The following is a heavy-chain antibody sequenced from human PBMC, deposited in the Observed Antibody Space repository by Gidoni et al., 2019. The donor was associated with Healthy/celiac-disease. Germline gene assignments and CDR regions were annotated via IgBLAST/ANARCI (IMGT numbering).Heavy chain of an antibody. J-gene: IGHJ5*02. CDR3: ARVRYGSGSYYNAGWFDP. D-gene: IGHD3-10*01. CDR2: IYYSGST. Sequence: QLQLQASGPGLVKPSETLSLTCPVAGCSISSSSYYWGGIRQPPGKGLEWIGSIYYSGSTYYNPSLKSRVTISVDTSKNQFSLKLSSVTAADTAVYYCARVRYGSGSYYNAGWFDPWGQGTLVTVSS. V-gene: IGHV4-39*07. CDR1: GCSISSSSYY.